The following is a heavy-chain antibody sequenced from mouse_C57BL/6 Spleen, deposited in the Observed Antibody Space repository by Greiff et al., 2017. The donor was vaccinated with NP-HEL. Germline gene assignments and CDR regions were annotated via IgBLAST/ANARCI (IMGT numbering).Heavy chain of an antibody. CDR2: INPNNGGT. D-gene: IGHD4-1*01. CDR1: GYTFTDYN. Sequence: EVQLQQSGPELVKPGASVKIPCKASGYTFTDYNMDWVKQSHGKSLEWIGDINPNNGGTIYNQKFKGKATLTVEKSSSTAYMELRSLTSEDTAVYYCARGGRKTGTLYFDYWGQGTTLTVSS. V-gene: IGHV1-18*01. CDR3: ARGGRKTGTLYFDY. J-gene: IGHJ2*01.